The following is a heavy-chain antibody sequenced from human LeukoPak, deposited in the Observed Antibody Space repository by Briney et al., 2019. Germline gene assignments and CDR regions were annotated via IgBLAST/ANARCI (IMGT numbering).Heavy chain of an antibody. Sequence: ASVKVSCKASGYTFTSYGISWVRQAPGQGLEWMGWISAYNGNTNYAQKLQGRVTMTTDTSTSTAYMELRSLRSDDTAVYYCARDNAFATMMVDSDYWGQGTLVTVSS. D-gene: IGHD3-22*01. CDR1: GYTFTSYG. CDR3: ARDNAFATMMVDSDY. J-gene: IGHJ4*02. V-gene: IGHV1-18*01. CDR2: ISAYNGNT.